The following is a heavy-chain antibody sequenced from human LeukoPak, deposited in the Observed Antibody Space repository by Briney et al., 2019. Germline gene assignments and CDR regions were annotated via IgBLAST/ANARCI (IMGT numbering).Heavy chain of an antibody. D-gene: IGHD5-18*01. CDR2: ISGSGGST. CDR1: GFTVSSNY. CDR3: AKDRGGRGYSYEYYFDY. V-gene: IGHV3-23*01. J-gene: IGHJ4*02. Sequence: GGSLRLSCAASGFTVSSNYMSWVRQAPGKGLEWVSAISGSGGSTYYADSVKGRFTISRDNSKNTLYLQMNSLRAEDTAVYYCAKDRGGRGYSYEYYFDYWGQGTLVTVSS.